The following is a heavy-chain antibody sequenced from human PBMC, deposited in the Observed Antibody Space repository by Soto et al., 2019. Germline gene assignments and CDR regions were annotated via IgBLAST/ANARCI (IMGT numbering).Heavy chain of an antibody. J-gene: IGHJ4*02. CDR3: ARIYGSGSYSTYDY. CDR2: IYYSGST. CDR1: GGSISSSSYY. Sequence: PSETLSLTCTVSGGSISSSSYYWGWIRQPPGKGLEWIGSIYYSGSTYYNPSLKSRVTISVDTSKNQFSLKLSSVTAADTAVYYCARIYGSGSYSTYDYWGQGTLVTVSS. V-gene: IGHV4-39*01. D-gene: IGHD3-10*01.